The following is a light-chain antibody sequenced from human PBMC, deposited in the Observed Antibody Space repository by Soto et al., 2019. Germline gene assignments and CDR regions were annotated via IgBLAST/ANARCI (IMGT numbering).Light chain of an antibody. Sequence: QSVLTQPRSVSGSPGQSVTISCTGTSSDVGGYYFVSWYQQHPGKAPKLMIYDVSKRPSGVPDRFSGSKSGNTASLTISGLQAEDEADYYCCSYAGSYTPVVLGGGTKLTVL. CDR2: DVS. J-gene: IGLJ2*01. CDR1: SSDVGGYYF. CDR3: CSYAGSYTPVV. V-gene: IGLV2-11*01.